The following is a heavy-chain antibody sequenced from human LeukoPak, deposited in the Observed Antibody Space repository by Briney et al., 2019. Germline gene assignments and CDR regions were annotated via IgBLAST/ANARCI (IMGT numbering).Heavy chain of an antibody. CDR2: IYYSGST. V-gene: IGHV4-59*01. CDR1: GGSFGGYY. Sequence: SETLSLTCAVYGGSFGGYYWSWIRQPPGKGLEWIGYIYYSGSTNYNPSLKSRVTISVDTSKNQFSLKLSSVTAADAAVYYCARDVAPGYMDVWGKGTTVTVSS. J-gene: IGHJ6*03. CDR3: ARDVAPGYMDV.